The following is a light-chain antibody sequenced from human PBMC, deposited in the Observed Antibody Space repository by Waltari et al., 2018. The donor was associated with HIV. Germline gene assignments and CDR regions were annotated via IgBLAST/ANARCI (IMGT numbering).Light chain of an antibody. CDR2: SNN. V-gene: IGLV1-44*01. J-gene: IGLJ3*02. CDR1: RSNIGSND. Sequence: QSVLPQPPSASGTPGQRVTISCSGSRSNIGSNDVNWYQQVPGTAPKFLMYSNNKRTSGVPDRFSGSKSGTSASLAISGLQSDDEADYYCAAWDESLNAWVFGGGTRLTVL. CDR3: AAWDESLNAWV.